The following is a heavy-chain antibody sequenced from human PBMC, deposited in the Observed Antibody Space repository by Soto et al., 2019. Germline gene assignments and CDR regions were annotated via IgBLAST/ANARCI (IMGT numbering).Heavy chain of an antibody. V-gene: IGHV1-69*12. J-gene: IGHJ4*02. CDR2: IIPMFGRP. CDR3: ARALGSGCDAGDY. D-gene: IGHD5-12*01. Sequence: QVQLVQSGAEVKKPGSSVKVSGKASGGIFGSYVFNWVRQAPGQGLEWMGGIIPMFGRPNYAQKFQGRVTINAGDTTSTAYMEVSSRRSAETAVFFCARALGSGCDAGDYWGQGTVVTVSS. CDR1: GGIFGSYV.